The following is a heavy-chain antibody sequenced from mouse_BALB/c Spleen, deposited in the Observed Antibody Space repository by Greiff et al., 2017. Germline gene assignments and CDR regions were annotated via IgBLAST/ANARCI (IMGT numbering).Heavy chain of an antibody. J-gene: IGHJ1*01. Sequence: EVKLVESGGGLVKPGGSLKLSCAASGFTFSSYAMSWVRQTPEKRLEWVASISSGGSTYYPDSVKGRFTISRDNARNILYLQMSSLRSEDTAMYYCARFLITTVVATRYFDVWGAGTTVTVSS. CDR2: ISSGGST. V-gene: IGHV5-6-5*01. CDR3: ARFLITTVVATRYFDV. D-gene: IGHD1-1*01. CDR1: GFTFSSYA.